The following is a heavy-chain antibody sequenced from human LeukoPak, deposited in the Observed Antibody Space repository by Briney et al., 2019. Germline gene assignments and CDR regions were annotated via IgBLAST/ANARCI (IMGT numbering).Heavy chain of an antibody. CDR2: IYTSGST. Sequence: PSETLSLTCTVSGGSISSYYWSWIRQPAGKGLEWIGRIYTSGSTNYNPSLKSRVTISVDTFKNQFSLKLSSVTAADTAVYYCAREGRWLQSPRPFDYWGQGTLVTVSS. J-gene: IGHJ4*02. D-gene: IGHD5-24*01. V-gene: IGHV4-4*07. CDR3: AREGRWLQSPRPFDY. CDR1: GGSISSYY.